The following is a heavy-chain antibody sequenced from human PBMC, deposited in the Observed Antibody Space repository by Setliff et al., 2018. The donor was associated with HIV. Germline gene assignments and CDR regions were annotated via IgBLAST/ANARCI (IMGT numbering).Heavy chain of an antibody. CDR3: ARHLGLPDATDYMDV. V-gene: IGHV5-51*01. Sequence: PGESLKISCKGSGYSFTSYWIGWVRQMPGKGLEWMGIVYPGDSNTRYSPSFQGQVTISADQSVSTAYLQWSSLKASDNAMYYCARHLGLPDATDYMDVWGKWTTVTVSS. D-gene: IGHD2-2*01. CDR2: VYPGDSNT. J-gene: IGHJ6*03. CDR1: GYSFTSYW.